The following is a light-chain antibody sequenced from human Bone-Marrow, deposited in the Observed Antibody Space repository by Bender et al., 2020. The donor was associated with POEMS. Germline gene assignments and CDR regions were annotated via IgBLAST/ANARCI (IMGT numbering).Light chain of an antibody. J-gene: IGLJ3*02. CDR1: SSDVGTYNL. Sequence: QSALTQPASVSGSPGQSITISCTGTSSDVGTYNLVSWYQQHPGKAPKLIIFDVSDRPSGVSSRFSGSRSGNTASLTISGLQAEDEADYYCNAYGDYNTWVFGGGTKLTVL. CDR2: DVS. CDR3: NAYGDYNTWV. V-gene: IGLV2-14*02.